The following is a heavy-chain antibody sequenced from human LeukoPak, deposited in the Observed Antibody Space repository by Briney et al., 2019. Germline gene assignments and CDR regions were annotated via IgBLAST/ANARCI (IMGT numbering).Heavy chain of an antibody. V-gene: IGHV3-20*04. D-gene: IGHD2-8*01. Sequence: GGSLRLSCAASGFTFDDYGMSWVRQAPGKGLEWVCGINWNGGSTGYADSVKGRFTISRDNAKNSLYLQMNSLRAEDTALYYCARVLGCTNGVCPYYYYYYMDVWGKGATVTVSS. CDR1: GFTFDDYG. J-gene: IGHJ6*03. CDR3: ARVLGCTNGVCPYYYYYYMDV. CDR2: INWNGGST.